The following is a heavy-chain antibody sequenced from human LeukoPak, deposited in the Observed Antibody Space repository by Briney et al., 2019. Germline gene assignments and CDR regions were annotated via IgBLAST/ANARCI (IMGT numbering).Heavy chain of an antibody. CDR2: INPNSGGT. Sequence: GASVKVSCKASGYTFTGYYMHWVRQAPGQGLEWMGWINPNSGGTNYAQKFQGRVTMTRATSISTAYMELSRLRSGDTAVYYCAGSVVVAATSGFDPWGQGTLVTVSS. D-gene: IGHD2-15*01. V-gene: IGHV1-2*02. J-gene: IGHJ5*02. CDR3: AGSVVVAATSGFDP. CDR1: GYTFTGYY.